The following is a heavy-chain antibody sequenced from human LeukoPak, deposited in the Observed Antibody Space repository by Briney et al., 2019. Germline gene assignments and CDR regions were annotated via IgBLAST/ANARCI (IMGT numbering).Heavy chain of an antibody. V-gene: IGHV4-59*01. D-gene: IGHD1-1*01. CDR2: IYYSGNT. J-gene: IGHJ4*02. Sequence: SETLSLTCTVSGDSLSYYYWSWIRQPAGKGLEWIGYIYYSGNTNYNPSLKSRVTMSVDTSKNQFSLKVTSVTAADTAVYYCVRLGLHWNDRVFDYWGPGTLVTVSS. CDR3: VRLGLHWNDRVFDY. CDR1: GDSLSYYY.